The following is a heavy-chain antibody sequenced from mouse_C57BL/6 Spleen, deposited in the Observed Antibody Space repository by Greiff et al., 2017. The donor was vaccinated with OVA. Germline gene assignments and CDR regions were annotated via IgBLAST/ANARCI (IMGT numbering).Heavy chain of an antibody. CDR2: FYPGSGSI. J-gene: IGHJ2*01. CDR3: ARHEDEDYGNLYYFDY. D-gene: IGHD2-1*01. Sequence: QVQLQQSGAELVKPGESVKLSCKASGYTFTEYTIHWVKQRSGQGLEWIGWFYPGSGSIKYNEKFKDKATLTADKSSSTVYMELSRLTSEDSAVYFCARHEDEDYGNLYYFDYWGQGTTLTVSS. V-gene: IGHV1-62-2*01. CDR1: GYTFTEYT.